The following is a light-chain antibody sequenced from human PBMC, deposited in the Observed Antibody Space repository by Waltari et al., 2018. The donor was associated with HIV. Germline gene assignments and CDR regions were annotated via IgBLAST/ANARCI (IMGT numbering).Light chain of an antibody. V-gene: IGLV2-8*01. CDR3: SSYTATNTLV. CDR2: DVN. J-gene: IGLJ1*01. Sequence: QSALTQPPSASGSPGQSVTISCTGTSTDVGNYNYVSWYQQHPGKPPKLMIYDVNNRPSRLSDRFSVSKSGTTASLTISGLQADDEAEYFCSSYTATNTLVFGAGTRVTVL. CDR1: STDVGNYNY.